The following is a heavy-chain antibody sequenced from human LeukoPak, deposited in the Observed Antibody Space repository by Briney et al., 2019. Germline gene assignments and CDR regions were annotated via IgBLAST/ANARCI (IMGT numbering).Heavy chain of an antibody. V-gene: IGHV1-69*04. J-gene: IGHJ4*01. D-gene: IGHD6-19*01. CDR3: AGEGAPPGYCSGWPLDD. Sequence: SVKVSCKPSGGTFSSYAISWVRQAPGPGHEWMGRIIPIFGIANFAQTFPGRASITADKSTSTAYMQLSSLRYEHTAGYYCAGEGAPPGYCSGWPLDDWGQGTLVTVSS. CDR1: GGTFSSYA. CDR2: IIPIFGIA.